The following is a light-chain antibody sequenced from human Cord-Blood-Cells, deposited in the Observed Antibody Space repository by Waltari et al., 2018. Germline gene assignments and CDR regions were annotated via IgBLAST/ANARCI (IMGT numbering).Light chain of an antibody. CDR3: QQSYSTPRT. Sequence: DIQMTQSPSCLSASVGDRVTITCRASQSISSYLNWYQQKPGKAPKLLIYAASSLQSGVPSRFSGSGSGTDFTLTISSLQPEDVATYYCQQSYSTPRTFGPGTKVDMK. CDR1: QSISSY. J-gene: IGKJ3*01. V-gene: IGKV1-39*01. CDR2: AAS.